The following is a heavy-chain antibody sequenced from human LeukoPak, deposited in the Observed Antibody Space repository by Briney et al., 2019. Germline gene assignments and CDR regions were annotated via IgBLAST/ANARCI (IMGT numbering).Heavy chain of an antibody. CDR3: ARGVDYYGV. CDR2: IYYSGST. CDR1: GGSISSYY. Sequence: SETLSLTCTVSGGSISSYYWSWIRQPPGKGLERIGYIYYSGSTNYNPSLKSRVTISVDTSKNQFSLKLSSVTAADTAVYYCARGVDYYGVWGQGTLVTVSS. V-gene: IGHV4-59*08. D-gene: IGHD3-10*01. J-gene: IGHJ4*02.